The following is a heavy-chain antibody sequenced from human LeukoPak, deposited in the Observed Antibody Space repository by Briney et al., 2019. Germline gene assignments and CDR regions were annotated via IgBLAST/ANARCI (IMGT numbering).Heavy chain of an antibody. D-gene: IGHD3-16*02. CDR1: GGSISSGGYY. V-gene: IGHV4-39*07. CDR2: INHSGST. Sequence: SETLSLTCTVSGGSISSGGYYWSWIRQPPGKGLEWIGEINHSGSTNYNPSLKSRVTISVDTSKNQFSLKLSSVTAADTAVYYCARGNYDYVWGSYRPFDYWGQGTLVTVSS. J-gene: IGHJ4*02. CDR3: ARGNYDYVWGSYRPFDY.